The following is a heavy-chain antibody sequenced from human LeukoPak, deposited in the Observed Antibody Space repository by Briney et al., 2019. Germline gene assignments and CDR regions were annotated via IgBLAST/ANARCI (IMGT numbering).Heavy chain of an antibody. CDR1: GYSFTSYY. V-gene: IGHV1-46*01. J-gene: IGHJ4*02. D-gene: IGHD3-22*01. Sequence: ASVTVSCKTSGYSFTSYYIHWVRQAPGQGLEWMGMINPSGGSTNYAQTFQGRVTMTRDMSTSTVYMELSSLRSEDTAVYYCARVHHYFDIAFDYWGQGTLVTVPS. CDR2: INPSGGST. CDR3: ARVHHYFDIAFDY.